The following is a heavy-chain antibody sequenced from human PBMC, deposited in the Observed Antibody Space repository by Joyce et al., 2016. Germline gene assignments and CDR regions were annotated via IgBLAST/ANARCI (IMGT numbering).Heavy chain of an antibody. J-gene: IGHJ6*02. D-gene: IGHD1-14*01. CDR3: ARGGTSSDHFFFYTLDI. CDR2: IIPCFGAA. CDR1: GGAFSNFT. Sequence: QVLLVQSGATVKRPGSSLKVSCKSSGGAFSNFTVNWVRQAPGQRLEGMGGIIPCFGAAKYAEHFQGRVTLTADLSTRTSFMELSSLTSADTAVYYCARGGTSSDHFFFYTLDIWGPGTTVIVSS. V-gene: IGHV1-69*12.